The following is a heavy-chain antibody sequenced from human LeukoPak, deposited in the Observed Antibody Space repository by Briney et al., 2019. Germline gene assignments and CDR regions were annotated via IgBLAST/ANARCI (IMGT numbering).Heavy chain of an antibody. J-gene: IGHJ4*02. CDR3: ARLGDRYYYDSSWDY. Sequence: PSETLSLTCAVYGGSFSGYYWGWIRQPPGKGLEWIGTIYYSGSTYYNPSLKSRVTISVDTSKNQFSLKLSSVTAADTAVYYCARLGDRYYYDSSWDYWGQGTLVTVSS. V-gene: IGHV4-34*01. CDR1: GGSFSGYY. D-gene: IGHD3-22*01. CDR2: IYYSGST.